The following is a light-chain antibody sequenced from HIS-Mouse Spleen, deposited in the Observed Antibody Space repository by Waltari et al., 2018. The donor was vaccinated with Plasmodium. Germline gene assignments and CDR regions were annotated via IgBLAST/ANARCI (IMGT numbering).Light chain of an antibody. J-gene: IGKJ3*01. CDR2: GAS. Sequence: EIVMTQYPATLSVSPGERATISCRASQSVSSNLAWYKQKPGQAPRLLIYGASTRATCIPARFSGSGSGTEFTLTISSLQSEDFAVYYCQQYNNWSFTFGPGTKVDIK. V-gene: IGKV3-15*01. CDR1: QSVSSN. CDR3: QQYNNWSFT.